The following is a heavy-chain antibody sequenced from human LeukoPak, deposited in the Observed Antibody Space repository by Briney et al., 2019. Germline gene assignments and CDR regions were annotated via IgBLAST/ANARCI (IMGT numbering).Heavy chain of an antibody. Sequence: PSETLSLTCAVYGGSFSGYYWSWIRQPPGKGLEWIGEINHSGSTNYSPSLKSRVTISVDTSKNQFSLKLSSVTAADTAVYYCARGRGGFWSGYYLDYWGQGTLVTVSS. CDR3: ARGRGGFWSGYYLDY. V-gene: IGHV4-34*01. CDR2: INHSGST. CDR1: GGSFSGYY. D-gene: IGHD3-3*01. J-gene: IGHJ4*02.